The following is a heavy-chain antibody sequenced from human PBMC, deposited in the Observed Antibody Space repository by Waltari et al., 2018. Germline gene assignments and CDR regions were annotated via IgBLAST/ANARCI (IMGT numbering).Heavy chain of an antibody. CDR1: GCCISSSSYY. CDR3: ATKGDYVDYYYYGMDV. CDR2: IYYSGGT. V-gene: IGHV4-39*01. J-gene: IGHJ6*02. D-gene: IGHD4-17*01. Sequence: QLQLQESGPGLVTPSETWSLTCTSSGCCISSSSYYWGWSRQPPGRVREGRVSIYYSGGTYYNPALKTRVTISVYTSKNQFSLKLSSVTAADTAVYYCATKGDYVDYYYYGMDVVGQGTTVTVSS.